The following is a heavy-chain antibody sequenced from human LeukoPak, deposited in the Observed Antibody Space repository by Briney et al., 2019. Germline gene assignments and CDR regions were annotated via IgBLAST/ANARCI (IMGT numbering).Heavy chain of an antibody. CDR2: INPNSGGT. D-gene: IGHD1-26*01. CDR3: ARSLYSGSYYRFGY. J-gene: IGHJ4*02. Sequence: ASVKVSCKASGYTFTGYYMHWVRQAPGQGLEWMGWINPNSGGTNYAQKFQGRVTMTRDTSISTAYMELSRLRSDDTAMYYCARSLYSGSYYRFGYRGQGTLVTVSS. V-gene: IGHV1-2*02. CDR1: GYTFTGYY.